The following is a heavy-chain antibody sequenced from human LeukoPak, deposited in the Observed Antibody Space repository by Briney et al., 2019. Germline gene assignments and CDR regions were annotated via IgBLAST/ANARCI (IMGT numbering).Heavy chain of an antibody. Sequence: PGGSLRLSCAASGFTFSSYATSWVRQAPGKGLEWVSAISGSGGSTYYADSVKGRFTISRDNSKNTLYLQMNSLRAEDTAVYYCARQGGDSSGISPFEYWGQGTLVTVSS. CDR3: ARQGGDSSGISPFEY. CDR2: ISGSGGST. D-gene: IGHD3-22*01. CDR1: GFTFSSYA. V-gene: IGHV3-23*01. J-gene: IGHJ4*02.